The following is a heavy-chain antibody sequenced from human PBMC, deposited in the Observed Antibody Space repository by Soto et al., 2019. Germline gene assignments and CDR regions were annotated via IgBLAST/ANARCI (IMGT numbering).Heavy chain of an antibody. D-gene: IGHD6-13*01. CDR1: GYTFTCYD. CDR3: ARGGAAAGTNWFDP. V-gene: IGHV1-8*01. Sequence: ASVKVSCKASGYTFTCYDIHWVRQATGQGLEWMGWMNPNSGNTGYAQKFQGRVTMIRNTSISTAYMELSSLRSEDTAVYYCARGGAAAGTNWFDPWGQGTLVTVSS. CDR2: MNPNSGNT. J-gene: IGHJ5*02.